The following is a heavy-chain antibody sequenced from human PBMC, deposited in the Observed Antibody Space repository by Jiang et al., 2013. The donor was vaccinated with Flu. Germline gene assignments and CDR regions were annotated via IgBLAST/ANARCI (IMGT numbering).Heavy chain of an antibody. D-gene: IGHD6-13*01. V-gene: IGHV5-51*01. CDR2: IYPADSDT. J-gene: IGHJ5*02. CDR3: ARHDNEYSSTNWFDP. CDR1: GYSFTSYW. Sequence: GAEVKKPGESLKISCKGSGYSFTSYWIGWVRQMPGKGLEWMGIIYPADSDTRYSPSFQGQVTISADTSISTAYLQWSSLRAADTAMYYCARHDNEYSSTNWFDPWGQGTLVIVSS.